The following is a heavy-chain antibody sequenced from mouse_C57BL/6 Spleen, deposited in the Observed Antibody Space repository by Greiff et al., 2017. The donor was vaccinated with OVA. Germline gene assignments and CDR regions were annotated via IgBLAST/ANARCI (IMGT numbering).Heavy chain of an antibody. CDR2: ISSGSSTI. CDR1: GFTFSDYG. CDR3: ARGLSTVVGAMDY. Sequence: EVMLVESGGGLVKPGGSLKLSCAASGFTFSDYGMHWVRQAPEKGLEWVAYISSGSSTIYYADTVKGRFTISRDNAKNTLFLQMTSLRSEDTAMDYCARGLSTVVGAMDYWGQGTSVTVSS. D-gene: IGHD1-1*01. V-gene: IGHV5-17*01. J-gene: IGHJ4*01.